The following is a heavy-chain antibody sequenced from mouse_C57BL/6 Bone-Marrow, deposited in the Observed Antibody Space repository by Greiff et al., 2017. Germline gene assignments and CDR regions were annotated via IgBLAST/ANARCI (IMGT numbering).Heavy chain of an antibody. J-gene: IGHJ3*01. CDR3: ARGDGYDGAWFAY. V-gene: IGHV3-1*01. D-gene: IGHD2-2*01. Sequence: SLKSRISITHDTSKNHFFLKLNSVTTEDTATYYCARGDGYDGAWFAYWGQGTLVTVSA.